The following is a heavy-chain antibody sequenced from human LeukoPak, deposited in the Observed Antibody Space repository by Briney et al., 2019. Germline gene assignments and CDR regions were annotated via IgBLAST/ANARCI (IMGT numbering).Heavy chain of an antibody. Sequence: GGSLRLSCAASGFTFSDYYMSWIRQAPGKGLEWVSYMSTSDSPIYYTDSEKGRFTISRDNAKNSLYLQMNSLRASDTAVYYCARYYDVLTVSSTPRFDYWGQGTLVTVSS. D-gene: IGHD3-9*01. J-gene: IGHJ4*02. V-gene: IGHV3-11*04. CDR2: MSTSDSPI. CDR1: GFTFSDYY. CDR3: ARYYDVLTVSSTPRFDY.